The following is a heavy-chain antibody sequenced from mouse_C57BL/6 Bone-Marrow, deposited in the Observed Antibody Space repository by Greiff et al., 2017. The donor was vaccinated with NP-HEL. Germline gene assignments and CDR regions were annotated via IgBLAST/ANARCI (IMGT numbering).Heavy chain of an antibody. CDR2: ISYDGSN. D-gene: IGHD2-3*01. Sequence: DVKLQESGPGLVKPSQSLSLTCSVTGYSITSGYYWNWIRQFPGNKLEWMGYISYDGSNNYNPSLKNRISITRDTSKNQFFLKLNSVTTEDTATYYCARVDDGYFYWGQGTTLTVAS. CDR1: GYSITSGYY. V-gene: IGHV3-6*01. J-gene: IGHJ2*01. CDR3: ARVDDGYFY.